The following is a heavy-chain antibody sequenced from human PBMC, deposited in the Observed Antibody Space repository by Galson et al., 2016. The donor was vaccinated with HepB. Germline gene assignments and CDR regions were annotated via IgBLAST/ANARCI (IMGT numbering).Heavy chain of an antibody. J-gene: IGHJ4*02. Sequence: SLRLSCAASGFPFSGYSMSWVRQAPGKGLEWLSYISDSGDTTYYADSVKGRFTISRDNAKNSLFLQMNSLRAEDTAVYFCARIYYYGSGSYYNRNLFDYWGQGTLVTVSS. V-gene: IGHV3-48*01. D-gene: IGHD3-10*01. CDR3: ARIYYYGSGSYYNRNLFDY. CDR2: ISDSGDTT. CDR1: GFPFSGYS.